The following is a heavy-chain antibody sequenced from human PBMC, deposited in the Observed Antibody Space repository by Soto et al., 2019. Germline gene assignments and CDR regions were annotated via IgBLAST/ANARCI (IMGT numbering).Heavy chain of an antibody. J-gene: IGHJ4*02. CDR1: GGTFSSYT. Sequence: QVQLVQSGAEVKKPGSSVKVSCKASGGTFSSYTITWVRQAPGQGLERMGGITPMFGTPNYAQKFRGRVTITADESTSTAYMELRSLRSEDTAMYFCARDGTLYDSRAYYYLYWGQVTLVTVSS. CDR2: ITPMFGTP. CDR3: ARDGTLYDSRAYYYLY. D-gene: IGHD3-22*01. V-gene: IGHV1-69*01.